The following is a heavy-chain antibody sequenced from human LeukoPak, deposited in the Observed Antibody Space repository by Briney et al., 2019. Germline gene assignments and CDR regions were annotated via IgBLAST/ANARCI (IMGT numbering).Heavy chain of an antibody. Sequence: GESLRLSCAASGFTFSSYAMSWVRQAPGKGLEWVSAISGSGGSTYYADSVKGRFTISRDNSKNTLYLQMNSLRAEDTAVYYCAKDPDKRYYFDYWGQGTLVTVSS. CDR3: AKDPDKRYYFDY. V-gene: IGHV3-23*01. D-gene: IGHD1-14*01. J-gene: IGHJ4*02. CDR1: GFTFSSYA. CDR2: ISGSGGST.